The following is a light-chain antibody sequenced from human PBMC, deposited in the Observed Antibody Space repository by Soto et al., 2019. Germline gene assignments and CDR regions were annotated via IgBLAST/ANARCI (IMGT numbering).Light chain of an antibody. CDR3: QQRSNWTL. CDR2: DTS. Sequence: EIVFSQALATLPLSRGEIATLSCSVSRSVSSYLAWYQQKPGQATRLLIYDTSNSATGIPARFSGSGSGTDFALTISSLEPEDFAVYYCQQRSNWTLFGPGTKVDIK. V-gene: IGKV3-11*01. CDR1: RSVSSY. J-gene: IGKJ3*01.